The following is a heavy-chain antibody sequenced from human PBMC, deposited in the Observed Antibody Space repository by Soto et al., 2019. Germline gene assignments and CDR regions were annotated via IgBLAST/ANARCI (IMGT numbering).Heavy chain of an antibody. D-gene: IGHD2-2*02. CDR2: ISSSSTI. CDR3: ARVLYCSSTSCYSPPDY. CDR1: GFTFSSYS. V-gene: IGHV3-48*01. J-gene: IGHJ4*02. Sequence: GGSLRLSCAASGFTFSSYSMNWVRQAPGKGLEWVSYISSSSTIYYADSVKGRFTISRDNAKNSLYLQMNSLRAEDTAVYYCARVLYCSSTSCYSPPDYWGQGTLVTVSS.